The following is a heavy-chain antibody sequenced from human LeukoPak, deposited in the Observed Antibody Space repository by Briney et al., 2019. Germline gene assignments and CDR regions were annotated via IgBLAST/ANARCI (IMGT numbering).Heavy chain of an antibody. CDR2: TNPNSGYT. CDR3: ARVAGSIDY. Sequence: ASVKVSCKASGYTFTSYDINWGRHATGQGLEWMGWTNPNSGYTGYAQKFQGRLTITRNTSISTAYMELSSLRSEDTAVYYCARVAGSIDYWGQGTLVTVSS. J-gene: IGHJ4*02. V-gene: IGHV1-8*03. CDR1: GYTFTSYD. D-gene: IGHD6-19*01.